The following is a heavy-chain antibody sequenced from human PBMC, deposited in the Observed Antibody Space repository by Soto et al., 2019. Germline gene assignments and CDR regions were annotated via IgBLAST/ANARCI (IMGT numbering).Heavy chain of an antibody. Sequence: PSETLSLTCTVSGASIAVGGCTWSWTRQTTGMGREWMRYINHPETTFYNPSSKSRLTLSIDRARNQFSHKLHSMSAAERAVYFCARGGGSDSFDYWGQGILVTVSS. J-gene: IGHJ4*02. V-gene: IGHV4-30-2*01. D-gene: IGHD1-26*01. CDR3: ARGGGSDSFDY. CDR1: GASIAVGGCT. CDR2: INHPETT.